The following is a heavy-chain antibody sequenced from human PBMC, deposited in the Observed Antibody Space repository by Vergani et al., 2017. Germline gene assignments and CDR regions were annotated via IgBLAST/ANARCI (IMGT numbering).Heavy chain of an antibody. J-gene: IGHJ4*02. Sequence: QVQLQESGPGLLKPSQTLSLTCTVSGASVSCGTYYWSWIRQPPGKGLEWIGVINHSGSTNYNPSLKSRVTISVDTSKNQFSLKLMSVTAADTAVYYCARIHPKARLYLFNSTAYYYFDSWGQGTLVTVSS. CDR1: GASVSCGTYY. D-gene: IGHD3-9*01. V-gene: IGHV4-61*01. CDR2: INHSGST. CDR3: ARIHPKARLYLFNSTAYYYFDS.